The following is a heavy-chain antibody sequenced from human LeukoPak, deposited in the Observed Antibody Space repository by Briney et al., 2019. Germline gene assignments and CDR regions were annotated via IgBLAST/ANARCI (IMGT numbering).Heavy chain of an antibody. CDR1: GGSIRSDSHY. D-gene: IGHD6-19*01. CDR3: ARQNIAVAASYYFDY. CDR2: VHYSGRT. V-gene: IGHV4-39*01. J-gene: IGHJ4*02. Sequence: SETLSLTCSVSGGSIRSDSHYWGWVRQPPGEGLQWIGSVHYSGRTYYSPSLKSRMTVSVDTSKNQFSLKLTSVTDADTAVYYCARQNIAVAASYYFDYWGQGTLVTVSS.